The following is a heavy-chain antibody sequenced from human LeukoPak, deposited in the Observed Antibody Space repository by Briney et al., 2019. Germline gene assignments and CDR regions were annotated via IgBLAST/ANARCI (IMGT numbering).Heavy chain of an antibody. CDR1: GYTFTGYY. J-gene: IGHJ4*02. V-gene: IGHV1-2*02. CDR2: INPNSGGT. D-gene: IGHD6-19*01. Sequence: ASVKVSCKASGYTFTGYYMHWVRQAPGQGLEWMGWINPNSGGTNYAQKFQGRVTMTRDTSISTAYMELSRLRSDDTAVYYCAREFGFIAVAGREYYFDYWGQGTLVTVSS. CDR3: AREFGFIAVAGREYYFDY.